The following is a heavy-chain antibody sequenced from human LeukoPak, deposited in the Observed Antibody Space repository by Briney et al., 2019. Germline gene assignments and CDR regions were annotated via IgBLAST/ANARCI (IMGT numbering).Heavy chain of an antibody. CDR2: ISGSGGAT. D-gene: IGHD6-13*01. J-gene: IGHJ4*02. V-gene: IGHV3-23*01. Sequence: GGSLRLSCAASGFTFSSFSMTWVRQAPGKGLEWASVISGSGGATYYADSVKGRFTISRDNSKKALYLQMNSLRADDTAVYYCAKEPTDSWYGYWGQGTLVTVSS. CDR3: AKEPTDSWYGY. CDR1: GFTFSSFS.